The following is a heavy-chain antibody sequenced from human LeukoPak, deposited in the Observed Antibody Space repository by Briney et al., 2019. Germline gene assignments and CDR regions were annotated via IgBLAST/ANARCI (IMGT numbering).Heavy chain of an antibody. CDR2: IYTSGST. J-gene: IGHJ6*03. D-gene: IGHD3-22*01. V-gene: IGHV4-61*02. CDR1: GGPISSGSYY. CDR3: ARDRKGRYYDSSGAYYYYYYMDV. Sequence: PSETLSLTCIVSGGPISSGSYYWNWIRQPAGMGLEWIARIYTSGSTNYNPSLKSRVTISVDTSKNQFSLKLSSVNAADTAVYYCARDRKGRYYDSSGAYYYYYYMDVWGKGTTVTISS.